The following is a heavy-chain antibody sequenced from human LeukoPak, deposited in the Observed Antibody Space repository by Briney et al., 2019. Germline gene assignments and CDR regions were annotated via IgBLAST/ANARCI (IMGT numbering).Heavy chain of an antibody. J-gene: IGHJ2*01. Sequence: PGGSLRLSCAASGFTFSSYSMNWVRQAPGKGLEWVSSISSSSSYIYYADSVKGRFTISRDNAKDSLYLQMNSLRAEDTAVYYCARGSAAVSVLAAYWYFDLWGRGTLVTVSS. V-gene: IGHV3-21*01. CDR3: ARGSAAVSVLAAYWYFDL. CDR2: ISSSSSYI. CDR1: GFTFSSYS. D-gene: IGHD6-13*01.